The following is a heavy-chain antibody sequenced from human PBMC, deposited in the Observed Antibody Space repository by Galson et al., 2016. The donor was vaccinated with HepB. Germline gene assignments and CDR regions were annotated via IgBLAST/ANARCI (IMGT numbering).Heavy chain of an antibody. V-gene: IGHV1-46*04. CDR1: GYTFTTYH. CDR3: AREIDGSGSLDH. CDR2: ISRSGDMR. D-gene: IGHD3-10*01. J-gene: IGHJ4*02. Sequence: SVKVSCKASGYTFTTYHMHWVRQAPGQGPEWMGIISRSGDMRSYAQKLQGRVTMTRDTSTSTVYMELSSLTPDDTAVYYCAREIDGSGSLDHWGQGTLVTVSS.